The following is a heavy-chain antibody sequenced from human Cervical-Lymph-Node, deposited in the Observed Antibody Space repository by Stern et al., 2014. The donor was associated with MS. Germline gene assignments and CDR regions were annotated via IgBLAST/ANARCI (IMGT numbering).Heavy chain of an antibody. D-gene: IGHD1-26*01. CDR1: GDTFSRYA. CDR2: LAPVFGTT. CDR3: ARGGGLVGYFDY. V-gene: IGHV1-69*06. J-gene: IGHJ4*02. Sequence: QVQLVQSGAEVKKPGSSVKVSCKASGDTFSRYAINWVRQVPGQGLEWMGGLAPVFGTTNYAQKFQGIVTITADKSTNTAYMELMTLRSEDTAVYYCARGGGLVGYFDYWGQGTLVSVSS.